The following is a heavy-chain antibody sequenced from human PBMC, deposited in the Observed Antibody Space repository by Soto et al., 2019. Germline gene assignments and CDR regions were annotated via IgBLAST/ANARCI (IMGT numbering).Heavy chain of an antibody. J-gene: IGHJ4*02. CDR3: ARDTALRGVIIFDY. CDR1: GFTFSSYS. D-gene: IGHD3-10*01. CDR2: ISSSSSTI. V-gene: IGHV3-48*01. Sequence: EVQLVESGGGLVQPGGSLRLSCAASGFTFSSYSMNWVRQAPGKGLEWVSYISSSSSTIYYADSVKGRFTISRDNAKNSLYLQMNSLRAEDTAVYYCARDTALRGVIIFDYWGRGTLVTVSS.